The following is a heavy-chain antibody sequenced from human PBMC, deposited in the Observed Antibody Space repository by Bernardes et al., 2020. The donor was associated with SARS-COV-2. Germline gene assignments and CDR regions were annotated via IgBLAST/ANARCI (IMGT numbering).Heavy chain of an antibody. CDR3: ARQDIGAIFGVVITPAGMDV. Sequence: SETLSLTCTVSGGSISSYYWSWILQPPGKGLEWIGYIYYSGSTNYNPSLKSRVTISVDTSKNQFSLKLSSVTAADTAVYYCARQDIGAIFGVVITPAGMDVWGQGTTVTVSS. CDR1: GGSISSYY. V-gene: IGHV4-59*08. J-gene: IGHJ6*02. D-gene: IGHD3-3*01. CDR2: IYYSGST.